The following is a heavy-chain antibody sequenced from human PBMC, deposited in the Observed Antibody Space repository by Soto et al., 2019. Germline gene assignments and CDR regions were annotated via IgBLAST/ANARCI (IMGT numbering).Heavy chain of an antibody. J-gene: IGHJ5*02. D-gene: IGHD3-10*01. CDR1: GDSISSSNW. CDR3: ATRGDGNPHFDP. CDR2: IYHSGTT. V-gene: IGHV4-4*02. Sequence: QVQLQESGPGLVKPSGTLSLTCAVSGDSISSSNWWSWVRQPPGKGLEWIGEIYHSGTTNYNPSLKSRVTISVDKSKNQFSLKVSSVTAADTAVYHCATRGDGNPHFDPWGQGALVTVSS.